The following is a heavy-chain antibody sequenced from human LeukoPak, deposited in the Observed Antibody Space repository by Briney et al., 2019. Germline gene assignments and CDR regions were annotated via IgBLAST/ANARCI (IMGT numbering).Heavy chain of an antibody. D-gene: IGHD5-18*01. V-gene: IGHV3-11*04. CDR3: ARDRAAMVIDY. Sequence: GGSLRLSCAASGFTFSDYYMSWVRQAPGKGLEWVSYISSSGSTISYAASVKGRFTISRDNAKNSLYLQMNSLRAEDTAVYYCARDRAAMVIDYWGQGTLVTVSS. CDR1: GFTFSDYY. J-gene: IGHJ4*02. CDR2: ISSSGSTI.